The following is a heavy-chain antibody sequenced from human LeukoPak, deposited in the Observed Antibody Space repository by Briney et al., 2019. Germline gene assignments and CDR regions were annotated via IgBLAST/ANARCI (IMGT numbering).Heavy chain of an antibody. D-gene: IGHD3-22*01. CDR2: IIPILGIA. CDR3: AREWDYDSSGY. Sequence: ASVKVSCKASGGTFSSYAISWVRQAPGQGLEWMGRIIPILGIANYAQKFQGRVTITADKSTSTAYMGLSSLRSEDTAVYYCAREWDYDSSGYWGQGTLVTVSS. V-gene: IGHV1-69*04. CDR1: GGTFSSYA. J-gene: IGHJ4*02.